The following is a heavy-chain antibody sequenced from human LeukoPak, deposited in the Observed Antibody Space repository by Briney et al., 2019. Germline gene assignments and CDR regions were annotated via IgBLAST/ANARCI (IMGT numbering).Heavy chain of an antibody. CDR2: NSSGGSP. V-gene: IGHV3-53*01. CDR1: GFTYSRLS. Sequence: GVSLTLLCVPSGFTYSRLSKLWPPQAPGKALVWVSDNSSGGSPYHADSVKGRFTNSRDNPKNTLYLQMNSLRAEDTAVYYCARSIWLQWLAPYGYYGMDVWGQGTTVTVSS. J-gene: IGHJ6*02. CDR3: ARSIWLQWLAPYGYYGMDV. D-gene: IGHD6-19*01.